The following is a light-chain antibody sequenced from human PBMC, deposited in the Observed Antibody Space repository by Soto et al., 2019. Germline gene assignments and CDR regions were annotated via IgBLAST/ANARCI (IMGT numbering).Light chain of an antibody. J-gene: IGKJ5*01. Sequence: DIVLTHSPPTLSLSTGERATLSCRAGQNIGTSLVWSQQKPGQSPRLLIYDASHRATGVPARFSGSGSGTDFTLTISSLEPEDFAVYYCQKRSVWPINFGQGTRLEIK. CDR1: QNIGTS. CDR3: QKRSVWPIN. CDR2: DAS. V-gene: IGKV3-11*01.